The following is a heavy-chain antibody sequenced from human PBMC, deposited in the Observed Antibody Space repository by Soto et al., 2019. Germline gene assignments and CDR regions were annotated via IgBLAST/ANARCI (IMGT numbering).Heavy chain of an antibody. Sequence: GGSLRLSCAASGFTFSSYAMTWVRQAPGKGLEWVSAITAGGGSTYYADSVKGQVIISADKSISTAYLQLSRLKASDSAMYYCARHGSGWSVAHYWGQGTLVTVSS. CDR1: GFTFSSYA. D-gene: IGHD6-19*01. J-gene: IGHJ4*02. CDR2: ITAGGGST. CDR3: ARHGSGWSVAHY. V-gene: IGHV3-23*01.